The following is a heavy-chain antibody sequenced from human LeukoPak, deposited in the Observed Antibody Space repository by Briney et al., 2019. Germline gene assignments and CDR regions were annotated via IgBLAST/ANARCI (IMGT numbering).Heavy chain of an antibody. V-gene: IGHV1-46*01. CDR1: GYTFTIYY. Sequence: ASVKVSCEASGYTFTIYYMHWVGQAPGQGLEWMGIINPSGGSTSYAQKFQGRVTMTRDTSTSTVYMELSSLRSEDTAVYYCARDPAPRGADYYGSGSYFGAGDYWGQGTLVTVSS. CDR3: ARDPAPRGADYYGSGSYFGAGDY. D-gene: IGHD3-10*01. CDR2: INPSGGST. J-gene: IGHJ4*02.